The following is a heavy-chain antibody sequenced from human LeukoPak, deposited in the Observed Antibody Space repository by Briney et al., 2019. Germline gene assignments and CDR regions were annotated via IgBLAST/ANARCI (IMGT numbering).Heavy chain of an antibody. CDR2: IYYSGST. CDR1: GGSISSYY. CDR3: ARVARVDFGVVTYYYYMDV. V-gene: IGHV4-59*01. Sequence: SETLSLTCTVSGGSISSYYWSWVRQPPGKGLEWIGYIYYSGSTNYKPSLKSRVTISVDTSKNQFSLKLSSVTAADTAVYYCARVARVDFGVVTYYYYMDVWGKGTTVTVSS. D-gene: IGHD3-3*01. J-gene: IGHJ6*03.